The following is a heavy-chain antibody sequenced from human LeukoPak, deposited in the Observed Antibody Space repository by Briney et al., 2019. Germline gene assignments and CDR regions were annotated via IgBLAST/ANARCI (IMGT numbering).Heavy chain of an antibody. D-gene: IGHD3-3*01. J-gene: IGHJ4*02. V-gene: IGHV3-7*03. CDR2: IKLDGSEK. CDR3: ARDQYDTWSRRGNFDS. CDR1: GFTFGKYW. Sequence: GGSLRLSCVASGFTFGKYWMSWVRQAPGKGLEWVANIKLDGSEKNYVDSVEGRFTISRDNTKNSLYLQMNSLRVEDTAVFYCARDQYDTWSRRGNFDSWGQGTLVIVSS.